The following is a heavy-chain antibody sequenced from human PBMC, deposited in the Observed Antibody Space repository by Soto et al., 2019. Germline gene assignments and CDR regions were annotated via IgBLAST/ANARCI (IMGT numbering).Heavy chain of an antibody. CDR2: ISPNSGGT. J-gene: IGHJ4*02. Sequence: ASVKVSCKASGYTFTGYYMHWVRQAPGQGLEWMGWISPNSGGTNYAQKFQGRVTMTRDTSISTAYMELSRLRSDDTAVYYCARAASSLLYYFDYWGQGTLVTVSS. CDR3: ARAASSLLYYFDY. D-gene: IGHD6-19*01. V-gene: IGHV1-2*02. CDR1: GYTFTGYY.